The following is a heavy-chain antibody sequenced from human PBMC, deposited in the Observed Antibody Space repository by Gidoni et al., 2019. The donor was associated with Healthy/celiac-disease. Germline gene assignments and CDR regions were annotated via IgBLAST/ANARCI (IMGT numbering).Heavy chain of an antibody. Sequence: QVQLQESGPGLVKPSETLSLTCTVSGGSVSSGSYYWSWIRQPPGKGLEWIGYIYYSGSANYNPSLKSRVTISVDTSKNQFSLKLSSVTAADTAVYYCARVQNPSIAARRVGFDYWGQGTLVTVSS. CDR2: IYYSGSA. CDR1: GGSVSSGSYY. V-gene: IGHV4-61*01. CDR3: ARVQNPSIAARRVGFDY. D-gene: IGHD6-6*01. J-gene: IGHJ4*02.